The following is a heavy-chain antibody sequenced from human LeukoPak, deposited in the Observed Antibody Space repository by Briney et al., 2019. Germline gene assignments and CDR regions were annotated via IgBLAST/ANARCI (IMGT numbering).Heavy chain of an antibody. J-gene: IGHJ5*01. D-gene: IGHD6-19*01. V-gene: IGHV3-23*01. CDR3: AKPISGGLAVTADWFHP. Sequence: GGSLRLSCAASGFAFSVYAVSWLRQPPGKGLEWVSTINANSGATSYAASVRGRFTISRDNSKNTLYPQLNTLRADDTATYYCAKPISGGLAVTADWFHPWGQGTLVVVSS. CDR2: INANSGAT. CDR1: GFAFSVYA.